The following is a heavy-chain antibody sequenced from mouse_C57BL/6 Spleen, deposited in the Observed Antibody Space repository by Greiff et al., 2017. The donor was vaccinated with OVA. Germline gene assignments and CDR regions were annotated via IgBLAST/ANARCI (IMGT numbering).Heavy chain of an antibody. CDR1: GYAFSSSW. CDR2: IYPGDGDT. D-gene: IGHD1-1*01. CDR3: ARSGSPPWFAD. Sequence: VQLQQSGPELVKPGASVKISCKASGYAFSSSWMNWVKQRPGKGLEWIGRIYPGDGDTNYNGKFKGKATLTADKSSSTAYMQLSSLTSEDSAVYFCARSGSPPWFADWGQGTLVTVSA. J-gene: IGHJ3*01. V-gene: IGHV1-82*01.